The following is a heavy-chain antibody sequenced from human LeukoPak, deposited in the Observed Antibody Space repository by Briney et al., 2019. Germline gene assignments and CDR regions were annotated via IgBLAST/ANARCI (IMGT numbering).Heavy chain of an antibody. CDR3: ARVRNSGRPDY. CDR1: GGSFSGYY. J-gene: IGHJ4*02. V-gene: IGHV4-34*01. CDR2: INHSGST. Sequence: PSETLSLTCAVYGGSFSGYYWSWIRQPPGKGLEWIGEINHSGSTNYNPSLKSRVTISVDTSKNQFSLKLSSVTAADTAVYYCARVRNSGRPDYWGQRTLVTISS. D-gene: IGHD1-26*01.